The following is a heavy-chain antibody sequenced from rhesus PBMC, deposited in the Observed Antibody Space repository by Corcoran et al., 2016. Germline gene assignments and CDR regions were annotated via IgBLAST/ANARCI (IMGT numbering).Heavy chain of an antibody. CDR3: ARTGREYCSGISCYPLDY. Sequence: QVQLQESGPGLVKPSETLSLTCAGSGGSISGYYWNWIRQPPWMGPEGCGYMGSRTGITSYNPSLKSRVTFSTDTSKNHFSLKLSSVTAADTAVYYCARTGREYCSGISCYPLDYWGQGVLVTVSS. D-gene: IGHD2-27*01. J-gene: IGHJ4*01. CDR2: MGSRTGIT. V-gene: IGHV4-165*02. CDR1: GGSISGYY.